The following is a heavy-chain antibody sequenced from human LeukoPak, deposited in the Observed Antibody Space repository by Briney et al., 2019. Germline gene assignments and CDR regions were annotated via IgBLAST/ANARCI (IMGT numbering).Heavy chain of an antibody. CDR1: GGSISSNNW. D-gene: IGHD3-16*01. J-gene: IGHJ6*02. CDR2: IYHSGST. Sequence: SETLSLTCAVSGGSISSNNWWSWVRPPPGRGLEWSGEIYHSGSTNYKPSLKSRVTVSVDKSKNQFSLKLSSVTAADTAVYYCTASLLGYGMDVWGQGTTVTVSS. CDR3: TASLLGYGMDV. V-gene: IGHV4-4*02.